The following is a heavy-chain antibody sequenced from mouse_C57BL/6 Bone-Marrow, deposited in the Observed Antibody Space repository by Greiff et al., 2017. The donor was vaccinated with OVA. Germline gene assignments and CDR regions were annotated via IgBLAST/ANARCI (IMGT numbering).Heavy chain of an antibody. CDR2: ISNGGGST. D-gene: IGHD2-4*01. CDR1: GFTFSDYY. V-gene: IGHV5-12*01. Sequence: EVKLVESGGGLVQPGGSLKLSCAASGFTFSDYYMYWVRQTPEKRLEWVAYISNGGGSTYYPDTVKGRFTISRDNAKNTLYLQMSRLKSEDTAMYYCARLRGLRRPFAYWGQGTLVTVSA. J-gene: IGHJ3*01. CDR3: ARLRGLRRPFAY.